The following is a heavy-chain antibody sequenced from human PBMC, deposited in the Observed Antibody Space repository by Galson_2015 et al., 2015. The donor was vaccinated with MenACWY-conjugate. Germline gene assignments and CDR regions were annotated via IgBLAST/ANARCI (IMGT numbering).Heavy chain of an antibody. V-gene: IGHV5-51*01. CDR3: ARHPPGGRGMDV. D-gene: IGHD1-26*01. CDR2: ISPIDSKT. J-gene: IGHJ6*02. Sequence: VRQVPGKGLEWVGLISPIDSKTRYSPAFEGRVTISADNSITTAYLQWNSLQASDTAMYYCARHPPGGRGMDVWGQGTTVTVSS.